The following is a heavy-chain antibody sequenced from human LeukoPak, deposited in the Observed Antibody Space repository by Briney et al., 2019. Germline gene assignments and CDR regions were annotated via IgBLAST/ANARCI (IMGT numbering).Heavy chain of an antibody. D-gene: IGHD2-15*01. CDR3: ARVVVVAATPPDY. J-gene: IGHJ4*02. V-gene: IGHV3-53*01. CDR1: GFTVSSNY. Sequence: GGSLRLSCAAPGFTVSSNYMSWVRQAPGKGLEWVSVIYSGGSTYYADSVKGRFTISRDNSKNTLYLQMNSLRAEDTAVYYCARVVVVAATPPDYWGQGTLVTVSS. CDR2: IYSGGST.